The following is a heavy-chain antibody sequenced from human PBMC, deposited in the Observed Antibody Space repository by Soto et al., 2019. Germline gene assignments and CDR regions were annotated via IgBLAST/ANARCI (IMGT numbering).Heavy chain of an antibody. J-gene: IGHJ4*02. Sequence: GGSLRLSCAASGFTFSNYVMSWVRQAPGKGLEWVSVISGSGFAYNADSVKGRFSISRDNSKNTLFLQMNSLRAEDTALYYCAKTQEMGAPYFDYWGQGTLVTVSS. CDR2: ISGSGFA. CDR3: AKTQEMGAPYFDY. V-gene: IGHV3-23*01. CDR1: GFTFSNYV.